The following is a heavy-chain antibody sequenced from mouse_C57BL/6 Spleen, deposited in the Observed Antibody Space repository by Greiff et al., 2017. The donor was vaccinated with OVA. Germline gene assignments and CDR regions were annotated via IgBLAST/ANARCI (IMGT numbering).Heavy chain of an antibody. CDR2: ISSGGSYT. CDR1: GFTFSSYG. CDR3: ARLEGSSYDY. V-gene: IGHV5-6*01. D-gene: IGHD1-1*01. Sequence: EVQRVESGGDLVKPGGSLQLSCAASGFTFSSYGMSWVRQTPDKRLEWVATISSGGSYTYYPDSVKGRFTISRDNAKNTLYLQMSSLKSEDTAMYYCARLEGSSYDYWAQGTTLTVSS. J-gene: IGHJ2*01.